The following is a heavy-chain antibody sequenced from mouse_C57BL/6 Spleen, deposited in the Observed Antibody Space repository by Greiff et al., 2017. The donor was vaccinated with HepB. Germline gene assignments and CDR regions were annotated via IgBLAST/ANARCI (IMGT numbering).Heavy chain of an antibody. V-gene: IGHV3-6*01. Sequence: EVKLEESGPGLVKPSQSLSLTCSVTGYSITSGYYWNWIRQFPGNKLEWMGYISYDGSNNYNPSLKNRISITRDTSKNQLFLTLKSVTTEDTATCCCAGGPPYGEYAYCFDCWGQGTTRTVSS. D-gene: IGHD2-13*01. CDR2: ISYDGSN. CDR1: GYSITSGYY. CDR3: AGGPPYGEYAYCFDC. J-gene: IGHJ2*01.